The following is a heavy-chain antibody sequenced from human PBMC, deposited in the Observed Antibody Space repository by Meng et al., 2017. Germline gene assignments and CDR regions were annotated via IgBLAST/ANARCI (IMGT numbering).Heavy chain of an antibody. D-gene: IGHD6-19*01. V-gene: IGHV3-48*03. Sequence: GESLKISCAASGFTFSSYEMNWVRQAPGKGLEWVSYISSSGSTIYYADSVKGRFTISRDNAKNSLYLQMNSLRAEDTAVYYCARLTVAGHRDYYYGMDVWGQGPTVTVSS. CDR2: ISSSGSTI. CDR1: GFTFSSYE. CDR3: ARLTVAGHRDYYYGMDV. J-gene: IGHJ6*02.